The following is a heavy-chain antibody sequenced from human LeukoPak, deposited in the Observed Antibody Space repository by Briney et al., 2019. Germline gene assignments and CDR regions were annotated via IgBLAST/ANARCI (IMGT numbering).Heavy chain of an antibody. D-gene: IGHD6-13*01. CDR2: INHSGST. Sequence: SETLSLTCAVYGGSFSGYYWSWIRQPSGKGLGWIGEINHSGSTNYNPSLKSRVTISVDTSKHQFSLKLSSVTAADTAVYYCASIAGDSSSWYRAYYFDYWGQGTLVTVSS. V-gene: IGHV4-34*01. CDR1: GGSFSGYY. J-gene: IGHJ4*02. CDR3: ASIAGDSSSWYRAYYFDY.